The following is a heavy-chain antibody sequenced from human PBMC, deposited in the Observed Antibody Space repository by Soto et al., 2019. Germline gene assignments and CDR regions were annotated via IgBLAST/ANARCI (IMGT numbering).Heavy chain of an antibody. J-gene: IGHJ4*02. V-gene: IGHV3-30*18. CDR1: GFPFNKYG. D-gene: IGHD2-8*01. CDR2: ITFDGKNK. CDR3: VKGSDTLYIILDY. Sequence: QLQLVESGGGVVQPGRSLRLSCAASGFPFNKYGIHWVRQAPGKGLEWLSVITFDGKNKYYADSVRGRFSISRDNSNNMVYFQLDSLRVDDTATYCCVKGSDTLYIILDYWGQGTLVTVSS.